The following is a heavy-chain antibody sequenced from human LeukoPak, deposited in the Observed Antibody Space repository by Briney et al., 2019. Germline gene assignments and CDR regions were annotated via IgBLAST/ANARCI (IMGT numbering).Heavy chain of an antibody. CDR1: GFTFSTYA. CDR2: ITGSGDTT. D-gene: IGHD2-15*01. J-gene: IGHJ4*02. Sequence: GGSLRLSCAASGFTFSTYAMSWVRQAPGKGLEWVSTITGSGDTTYYADSVKGRFTISRDNSKNTLYLQMNSLRAEDTAIYYCAKARGYCSGGSCYSGFDYWGQGTLVTVSS. V-gene: IGHV3-23*01. CDR3: AKARGYCSGGSCYSGFDY.